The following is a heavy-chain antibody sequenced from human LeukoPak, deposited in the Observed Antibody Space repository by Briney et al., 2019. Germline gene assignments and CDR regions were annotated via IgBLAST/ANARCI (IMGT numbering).Heavy chain of an antibody. D-gene: IGHD3-22*01. CDR3: ARAPLLYYYDSSGYLDY. J-gene: IGHJ4*02. V-gene: IGHV3-53*01. Sequence: GGSLRLSCAISGFTVRSNYMTWVRQAPGKGLEWVSVIYTGGSTYYADSVKGRFTISRDNSKNTLYLQMNTLRAEDTAVYYCARAPLLYYYDSSGYLDYWGQGTLVTVSS. CDR1: GFTVRSNY. CDR2: IYTGGST.